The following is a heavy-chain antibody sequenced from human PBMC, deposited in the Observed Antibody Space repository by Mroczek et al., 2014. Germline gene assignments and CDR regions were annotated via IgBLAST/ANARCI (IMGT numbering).Heavy chain of an antibody. D-gene: IGHD1-1*01. CDR1: GGSISSYY. CDR2: IYTSGST. CDR3: ARVATGTPASLYYMDV. Sequence: KESGPGLVKPSETLSLTCTVSGGSISSYYWSWIRQPAGKGLEWIGRIYTSGSTNYNPSLKSRVTMSVDTSKNQFSLKLSSVTAADTAVYYCARVATGTPASLYYMDVWGKGTTVTVSS. J-gene: IGHJ6*03. V-gene: IGHV4-4*07.